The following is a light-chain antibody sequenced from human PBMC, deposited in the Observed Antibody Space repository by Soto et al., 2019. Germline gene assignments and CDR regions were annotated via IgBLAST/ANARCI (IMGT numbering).Light chain of an antibody. CDR1: QSVGSSY. J-gene: IGKJ4*01. CDR3: QQYSTSVT. V-gene: IGKV3-20*01. CDR2: GAS. Sequence: VLTQSPGTLSLPPGERATLSCRASQSVGSSYLAWYQQKSGQAPRLLIYGASTRATGIPDRFSGSGSGTDFTLTISRLEPEDFALYYCQQYSTSVTFGGGANVEIK.